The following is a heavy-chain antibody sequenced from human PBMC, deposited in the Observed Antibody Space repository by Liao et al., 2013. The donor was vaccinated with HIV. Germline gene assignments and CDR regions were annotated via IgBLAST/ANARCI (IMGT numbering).Heavy chain of an antibody. V-gene: IGHV4-4*07. CDR2: IHFSGNT. CDR3: ARGFWGSGLDS. J-gene: IGHJ4*02. Sequence: QVQLQESGPGLVKPSETLSLTCTVSGDSINSNYWSWIRRPAGKGLEWIGRIHFSGNTDYSPSLKSRVTTSLDTSKSQFFLTLNSVTAADTAVYYCARGFWGSGLDSWGQGILVTVSS. CDR1: GDSINSNY. D-gene: IGHD3-10*01.